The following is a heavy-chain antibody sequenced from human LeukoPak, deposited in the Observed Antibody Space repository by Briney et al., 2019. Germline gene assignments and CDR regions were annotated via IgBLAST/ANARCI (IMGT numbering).Heavy chain of an antibody. CDR3: GRGGSYYNEAFDV. J-gene: IGHJ3*01. CDR2: ISSSSSTK. D-gene: IGHD1-26*01. V-gene: IGHV3-48*01. CDR1: GFTLSRYS. Sequence: GGSLRLSCAASGFTLSRYSMNWVRQAPGKGLEWVSYISSSSSTKYYADSVKGRFTISRDNAKKSLYLQMNSLRAEDTAVYYCGRGGSYYNEAFDVWGQGTMVIVSS.